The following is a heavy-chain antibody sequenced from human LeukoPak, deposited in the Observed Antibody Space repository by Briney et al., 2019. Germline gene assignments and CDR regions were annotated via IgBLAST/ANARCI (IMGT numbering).Heavy chain of an antibody. Sequence: GASVKVSCKVSGYPLTELSMHWVRQAPGKGLEWMGGFDPEDGETIYAQKFQGRVTMTEDTSTDTAYMELSSLRSEDTAVYYCATDLDCSSTSCYQRRYNWFDPWGQGTLVTVSS. CDR2: FDPEDGET. CDR1: GYPLTELS. CDR3: ATDLDCSSTSCYQRRYNWFDP. V-gene: IGHV1-24*01. D-gene: IGHD2-2*01. J-gene: IGHJ5*02.